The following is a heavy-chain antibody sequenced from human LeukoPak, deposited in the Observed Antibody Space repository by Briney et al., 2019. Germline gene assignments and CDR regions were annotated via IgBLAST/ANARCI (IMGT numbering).Heavy chain of an antibody. V-gene: IGHV4-34*01. CDR1: GGSFSGYY. D-gene: IGHD6-6*01. J-gene: IGHJ4*02. CDR2: INHSGST. Sequence: PSETLSLTCAVYGGSFSGYYWSWIRQPPGKGLEWIGEINHSGSTNYNPSLKSRVTISADTSKNQFSLKLSSVTAADTAVYYCAKRIAARPFDYWGQGTLVTVSS. CDR3: AKRIAARPFDY.